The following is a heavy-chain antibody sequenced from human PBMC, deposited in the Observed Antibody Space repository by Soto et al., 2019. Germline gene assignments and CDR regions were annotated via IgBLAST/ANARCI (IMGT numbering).Heavy chain of an antibody. CDR1: GFTFSSYG. Sequence: GGSLRLSCAASGFTFSSYGMHWVRQAPGKGLEWVAVISYDGSNKYYADSVKGRFTISRDNSKNTLYLQMNSLRAEDTAVYYCAKGDYCDSSGYPDWGQGTLVTVSS. CDR3: AKGDYCDSSGYPD. J-gene: IGHJ4*02. D-gene: IGHD3-22*01. CDR2: ISYDGSNK. V-gene: IGHV3-30*18.